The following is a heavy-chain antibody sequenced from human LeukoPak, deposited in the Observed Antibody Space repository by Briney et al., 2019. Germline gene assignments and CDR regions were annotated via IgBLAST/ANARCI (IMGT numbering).Heavy chain of an antibody. V-gene: IGHV4-31*03. CDR2: IYYSGST. D-gene: IGHD2-2*01. CDR1: CGSISSGGYY. CDR3: ASHTSWLPDAFDI. J-gene: IGHJ3*02. Sequence: PSETLSLTCTVSCGSISSGGYYWSWIRQHPGKGLEWIGYIYYSGSTYYNPSLKSRVTISVDTSKNQFSLKPSSVTAADTAVYYCASHTSWLPDAFDIWGQGTMVTVSS.